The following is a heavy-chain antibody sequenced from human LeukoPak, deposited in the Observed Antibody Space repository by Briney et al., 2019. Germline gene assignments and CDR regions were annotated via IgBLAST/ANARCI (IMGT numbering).Heavy chain of an antibody. CDR1: GYTFTSYG. CDR3: ARDTTFCHRTSCYLSAGY. CDR2: ISAYNGNT. Sequence: ASVKVSCKASGYTFTSYGISWVRQAPGQGPEWMGWISAYNGNTNYAQKLQGRVTMTTDTSTSTAYMELRSLRSDDTAVYYCARDTTFCHRTSCYLSAGYWGQGTLVTVSS. D-gene: IGHD2-2*01. J-gene: IGHJ4*02. V-gene: IGHV1-18*01.